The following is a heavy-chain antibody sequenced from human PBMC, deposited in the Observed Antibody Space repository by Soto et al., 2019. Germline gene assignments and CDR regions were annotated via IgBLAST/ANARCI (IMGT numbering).Heavy chain of an antibody. D-gene: IGHD3-3*01. CDR1: GGSFSGYY. CDR3: ARGRSGPPYGMDV. J-gene: IGHJ6*02. CDR2: INHSGST. Sequence: TSETLSLTCAVYGGSFSGYYWSWIRQPPGKGLEWIGEINHSGSTNYNPSLKSRVTISVDTSKNQFSLKLSSVTAADTAVYYCARGRSGPPYGMDVWGQGTTVTVSS. V-gene: IGHV4-34*01.